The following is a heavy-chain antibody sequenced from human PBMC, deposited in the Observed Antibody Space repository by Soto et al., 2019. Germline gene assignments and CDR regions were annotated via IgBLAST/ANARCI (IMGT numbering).Heavy chain of an antibody. CDR1: GFTFSRYA. V-gene: IGHV3-23*01. CDR3: AKGSAAARPYYFDC. D-gene: IGHD6-13*01. Sequence: GGSLRLSCAASGFTFSRYAMSWVRQAPGKGLEWVSAITGGGSSTYYADSVKGRFTISRDNSKNTLSLQMSGLRAEDTAVYYCAKGSAAARPYYFDCWGQGAPVTVSS. CDR2: ITGGGSST. J-gene: IGHJ4*02.